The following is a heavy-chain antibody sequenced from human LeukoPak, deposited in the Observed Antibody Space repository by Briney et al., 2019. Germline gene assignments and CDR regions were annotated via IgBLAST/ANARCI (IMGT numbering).Heavy chain of an antibody. D-gene: IGHD4-23*01. CDR3: ARASGGIPRTAFDY. CDR2: IYSDNT. J-gene: IGHJ4*02. V-gene: IGHV3-53*01. Sequence: GGSLRLSCTVSGFTVSSNSMSWVRQAPGKGLEWVSFIYSDNTHYSDSVKGRFTISRDNSKNTLYLQMNSLRAEDTAVYYCARASGGIPRTAFDYWGQGTLVTVSS. CDR1: GFTVSSNS.